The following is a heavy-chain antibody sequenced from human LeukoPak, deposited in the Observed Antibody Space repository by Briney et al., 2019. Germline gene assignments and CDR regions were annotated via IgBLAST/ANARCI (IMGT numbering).Heavy chain of an antibody. CDR1: GGSISSGGYY. J-gene: IGHJ4*02. V-gene: IGHV4-31*03. CDR2: IYYSGTS. D-gene: IGHD6-6*01. Sequence: SQTLSPTRTVSGGSISSGGYYWSWIRQHPGKGLEWIGHIYYSGTSFYNPSLKSRVTISVDTSKNQFSLKLTSVNDADTAVYYCARIERSSYSLGFDYWGQGTLVTVSS. CDR3: ARIERSSYSLGFDY.